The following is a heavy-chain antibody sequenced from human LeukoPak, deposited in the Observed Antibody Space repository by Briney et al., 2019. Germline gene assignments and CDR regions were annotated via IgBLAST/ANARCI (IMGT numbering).Heavy chain of an antibody. CDR2: IIPILGIA. V-gene: IGHV1-69*04. D-gene: IGHD3-22*01. CDR1: GGTFSSYA. CDR3: ARASPGLNYYDKLYGMDV. Sequence: SVKVSCKASGGTFSSYAISWVRQAPGQGLEWMGRIIPILGIADYAQKFQGRVTITADKSTSTAYMELSSLRSEDTAVYYCARASPGLNYYDKLYGMDVWGQGTTVTVSS. J-gene: IGHJ6*02.